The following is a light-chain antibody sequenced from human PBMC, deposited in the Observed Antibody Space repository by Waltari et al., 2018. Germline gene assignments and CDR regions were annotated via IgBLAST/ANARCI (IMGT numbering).Light chain of an antibody. CDR2: EVS. CDR3: SSYTSSSTRV. V-gene: IGLV2-14*01. J-gene: IGLJ3*02. CDR1: SSDVGGYTY. Sequence: QSTLTQPPSASGPLGQSVPISCPGTSSDVGGYTYVSWSQQHPGKAPKLMIYEVSNRPSGVSNRFSGSKSGNTASLTISGLQAEDEADYYCSSYTSSSTRVFGGGTKLTVL.